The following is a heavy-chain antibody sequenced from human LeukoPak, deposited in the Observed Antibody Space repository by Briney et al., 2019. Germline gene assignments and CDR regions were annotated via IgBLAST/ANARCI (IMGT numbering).Heavy chain of an antibody. CDR2: IYYSGST. CDR1: GGSISSGDYY. V-gene: IGHV4-61*08. J-gene: IGHJ3*02. D-gene: IGHD6-19*01. CDR3: AGSIAVEDAFDI. Sequence: MPSETLSLTCTVSGGSISSGDYYWSWIRQHPGKGLEWIGYIYYSGSTNYNPSLKSRVTISVDTSKNQFSLKLSSVSAADTAVYYCAGSIAVEDAFDIWGQGTMVTVSS.